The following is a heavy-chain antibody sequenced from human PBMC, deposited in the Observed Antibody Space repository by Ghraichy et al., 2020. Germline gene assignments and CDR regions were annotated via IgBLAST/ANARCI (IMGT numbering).Heavy chain of an antibody. Sequence: GGSLRLSCAASGFTFSSYWMGWVRQAPGKGLEWVANINQDGSEKYYVDSVKGRFTISRDNAKNSLYLQMNSLRAEDMAVYYCARYGEVAGMDVWGQGTTVTVSS. CDR3: ARYGEVAGMDV. CDR1: GFTFSSYW. J-gene: IGHJ6*02. V-gene: IGHV3-7*03. CDR2: INQDGSEK. D-gene: IGHD4-17*01.